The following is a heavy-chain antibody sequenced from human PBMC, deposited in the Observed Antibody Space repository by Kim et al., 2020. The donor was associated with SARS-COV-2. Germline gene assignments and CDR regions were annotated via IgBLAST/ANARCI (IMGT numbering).Heavy chain of an antibody. D-gene: IGHD2-2*01. V-gene: IGHV3-30*18. J-gene: IGHJ6*02. Sequence: GGSLRLSCAASGFTFNTYGMHWVRQAPGKVLEWLAAISYDESKKDYADSVKGRFTISRDNSKNTLYLQMYSLRPEDTAVYYCAKDDWGPTSLGGMDVWGQGTSVTVSS. CDR3: AKDDWGPTSLGGMDV. CDR2: ISYDESKK. CDR1: GFTFNTYG.